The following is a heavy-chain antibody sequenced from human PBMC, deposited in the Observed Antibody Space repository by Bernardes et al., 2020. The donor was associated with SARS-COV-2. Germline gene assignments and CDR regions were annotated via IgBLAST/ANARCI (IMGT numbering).Heavy chain of an antibody. CDR3: VRAGRVAAGIPEVQPGQMDALDV. Sequence: ASVKVSCKASGYSFSIYSMSWVRQAPGQGLEWMGWISADTGNTVYAQKLQGRVTMTTDTSTNTANMELRSLRSDDTAMYYCVRAGRVAAGIPEVQPGQMDALDVWGQGTMVTVSS. CDR1: GYSFSIYS. CDR2: ISADTGNT. V-gene: IGHV1-18*04. D-gene: IGHD1-1*01. J-gene: IGHJ3*01.